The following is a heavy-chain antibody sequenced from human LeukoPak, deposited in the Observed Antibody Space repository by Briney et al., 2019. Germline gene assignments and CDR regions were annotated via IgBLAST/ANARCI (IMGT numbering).Heavy chain of an antibody. D-gene: IGHD6-6*01. CDR3: ARGSHRIEYSSSVAFDS. CDR1: GYTFTSYG. Sequence: ASVKVSCKASGYTFTSYGISWVRQAPGQGLEWMGWISAYNGNTNYAQKLQGRVTMTTDTSTSTAYMELRSLRSEDTAVYYCARGSHRIEYSSSVAFDSWGQGTLVTVSS. CDR2: ISAYNGNT. V-gene: IGHV1-18*01. J-gene: IGHJ5*01.